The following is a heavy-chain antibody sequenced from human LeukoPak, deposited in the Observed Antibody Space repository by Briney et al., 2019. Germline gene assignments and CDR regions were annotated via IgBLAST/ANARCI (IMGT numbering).Heavy chain of an antibody. Sequence: GGSLRLSCAAPGFTFRNFWMSWVRQAPGKGLEWVANIKQDGSEKYSVDSVKGRFTISRDNAKSSLYLQMNSLSAEDSALYYCARDGVENVAVADLTWFDSWGQGALIIVSS. V-gene: IGHV3-7*01. CDR2: IKQDGSEK. J-gene: IGHJ5*01. CDR1: GFTFRNFW. D-gene: IGHD6-19*01. CDR3: ARDGVENVAVADLTWFDS.